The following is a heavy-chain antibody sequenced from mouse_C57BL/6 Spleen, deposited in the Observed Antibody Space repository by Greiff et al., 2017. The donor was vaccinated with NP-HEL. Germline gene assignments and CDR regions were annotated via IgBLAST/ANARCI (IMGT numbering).Heavy chain of an antibody. V-gene: IGHV14-2*01. J-gene: IGHJ3*01. CDR1: GFNIKDYY. CDR2: IDPEDGET. Sequence: VHVKQSGAELVKPGASVKLSCTASGFNIKDYYMHWVKQRTEQGLEWIGRIDPEDGETKYAPKFQGKATITADTSSNTAYLQLSSLTSEDTAVYYGASLYGSHPAWFAYWGQGTLVTVSA. CDR3: ASLYGSHPAWFAY. D-gene: IGHD1-1*01.